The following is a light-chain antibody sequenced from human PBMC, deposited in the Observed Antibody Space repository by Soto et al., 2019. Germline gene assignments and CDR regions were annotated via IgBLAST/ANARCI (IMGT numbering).Light chain of an antibody. CDR3: QQGHNAPRT. Sequence: DIQMTQSPSSLSASVGDRVTITCRASQSISSYLICYQQKPGKAPQLLLYDASTWRSGVPSRFSGSGSGTEFTLTISSLQPDDFATYYCQQGHNAPRTFGGGTKVEIK. CDR2: DAS. J-gene: IGKJ4*01. V-gene: IGKV1-39*01. CDR1: QSISSY.